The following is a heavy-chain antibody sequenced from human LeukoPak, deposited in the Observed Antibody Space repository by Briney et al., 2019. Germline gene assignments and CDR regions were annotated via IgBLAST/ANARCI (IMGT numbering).Heavy chain of an antibody. V-gene: IGHV1-2*02. D-gene: IGHD3-16*02. Sequence: ASVKVSCKASGYTFTGYYMHWVRQAPGQGLEWMGWINPNSGGTNYAQKFQGRVTMTRDTSISTAYMELSRLRSDDTAVYYCARDGRYYDYVWGSYRAFDIWGQGTMVTVSS. J-gene: IGHJ3*02. CDR1: GYTFTGYY. CDR3: ARDGRYYDYVWGSYRAFDI. CDR2: INPNSGGT.